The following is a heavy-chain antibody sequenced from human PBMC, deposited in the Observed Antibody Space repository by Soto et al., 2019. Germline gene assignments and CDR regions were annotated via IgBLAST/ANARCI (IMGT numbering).Heavy chain of an antibody. CDR1: GGSISSYY. CDR3: ASSGYYYGLDY. D-gene: IGHD3-22*01. J-gene: IGHJ4*02. Sequence: SETLSLTCTVSGGSISSYYWSWIRQPPGRGLEWIGYIYYSGSTNYNPSLKSRVTISVDTSKNQFSLKLSSVTAADTAVYYCASSGYYYGLDYWGQGTLVTVSS. V-gene: IGHV4-59*01. CDR2: IYYSGST.